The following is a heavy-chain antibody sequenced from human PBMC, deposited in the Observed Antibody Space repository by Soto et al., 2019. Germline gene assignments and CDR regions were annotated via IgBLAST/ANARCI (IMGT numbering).Heavy chain of an antibody. J-gene: IGHJ4*02. V-gene: IGHV4-30-4*01. Sequence: SETLSLTCTVSGGSISSGDYYWSWIRQPPGKGLEWIGYIYYSGSTYYNPSLKRRVTISVDTSKNQFSLKLSSVTAADTAVYYCARFVLGYCSGGSCPSHDYWGQGTLVTVSS. D-gene: IGHD2-15*01. CDR1: GGSISSGDYY. CDR2: IYYSGST. CDR3: ARFVLGYCSGGSCPSHDY.